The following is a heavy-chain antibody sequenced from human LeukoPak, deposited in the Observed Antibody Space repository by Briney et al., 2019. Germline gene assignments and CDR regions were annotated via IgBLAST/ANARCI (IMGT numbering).Heavy chain of an antibody. Sequence: GGSLRLSCEVSEVTFRNNWMSWVRQAPGKGLEWVANVKQDGSEKYYVDSVKGRFTISRDNAKNSLYLQMNSLRAEDTAVYYCARDSVHGYYDSSGYSTLFDCWGQGTLVTVSS. J-gene: IGHJ4*02. CDR3: ARDSVHGYYDSSGYSTLFDC. CDR1: EVTFRNNW. D-gene: IGHD3-22*01. V-gene: IGHV3-7*01. CDR2: VKQDGSEK.